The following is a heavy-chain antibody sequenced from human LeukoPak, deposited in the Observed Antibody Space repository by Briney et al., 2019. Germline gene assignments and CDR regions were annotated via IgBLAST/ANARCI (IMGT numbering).Heavy chain of an antibody. J-gene: IGHJ6*02. Sequence: GGSLRLSCAASGFTFRHYGFHWVRQAPGRGLEWAAVIWPDENRILYADSVRGRFTISRDNSKSTVYLEMNSLRVEDTAVYHCIVVVVPAAVWQFDFWGHGTSVIVSS. D-gene: IGHD2-15*01. V-gene: IGHV3-33*03. CDR3: IVVVVPAAVWQFDF. CDR2: IWPDENRI. CDR1: GFTFRHYG.